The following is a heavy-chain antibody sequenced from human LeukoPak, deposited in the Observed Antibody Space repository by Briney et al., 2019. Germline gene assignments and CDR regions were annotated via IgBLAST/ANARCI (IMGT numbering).Heavy chain of an antibody. CDR3: ARDKVVGATYFDY. J-gene: IGHJ4*02. CDR1: GFTFSTYA. Sequence: GGSLRLSCVASGFTFSTYAMIWVRQPPGKGLEWVANIKQDGGEIYYVDSVKGRFTISRDNAKGSLYLQMNSLRADDTAVFYCARDKVVGATYFDYWGQGTLVTVSS. V-gene: IGHV3-7*01. CDR2: IKQDGGEI. D-gene: IGHD1-26*01.